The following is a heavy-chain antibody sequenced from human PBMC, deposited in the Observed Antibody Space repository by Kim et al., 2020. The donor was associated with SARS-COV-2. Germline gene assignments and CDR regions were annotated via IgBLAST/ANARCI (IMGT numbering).Heavy chain of an antibody. V-gene: IGHV3-13*01. CDR1: GFTFSSYD. CDR2: IGTAGDT. D-gene: IGHD5-12*01. CDR3: ARDQGKSGYDTYGMDV. Sequence: GGSLRLSCAASGFTFSSYDMHWVRQATGKGLEWVSAIGTAGDTYYPGSVKGRFTISRENAKNSLYLQMNSLRAGDTAVYYCARDQGKSGYDTYGMDVWGQGTTVTVSS. J-gene: IGHJ6*02.